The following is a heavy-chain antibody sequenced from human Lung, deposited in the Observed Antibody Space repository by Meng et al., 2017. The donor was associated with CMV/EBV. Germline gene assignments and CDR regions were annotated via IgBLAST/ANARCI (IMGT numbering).Heavy chain of an antibody. J-gene: IGHJ4*02. CDR3: ARWGCSSNGCYTGKYSFDY. CDR1: GLTFSSYE. CDR2: ISDSGSPI. Sequence: SCAASGLTFSSYEMHWVRQAPGKGLEWVSYISDSGSPIYHADSVKGRFTISRDNAKNSLYLQMNSLRAEDTAAYYWARWGCSSNGCYTGKYSFDYXGQGXLVTVSS. D-gene: IGHD2-2*02. V-gene: IGHV3-48*03.